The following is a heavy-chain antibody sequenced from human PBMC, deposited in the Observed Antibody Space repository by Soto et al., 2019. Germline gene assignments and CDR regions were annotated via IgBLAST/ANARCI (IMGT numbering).Heavy chain of an antibody. CDR1: GFSFSSYG. J-gene: IGHJ4*02. Sequence: QVQLVASGGGVAQPGRSLRLSCAASGFSFSSYGMQWVRQAPAKGLEWVAVIWYDGSNKYYADSVKGRFTFSRDNSKNTLYLQMNSLRAEDTAVFYCARTKAVAAKTQYYFDYWGQGTLVTVSS. CDR3: ARTKAVAAKTQYYFDY. D-gene: IGHD6-19*01. CDR2: IWYDGSNK. V-gene: IGHV3-33*01.